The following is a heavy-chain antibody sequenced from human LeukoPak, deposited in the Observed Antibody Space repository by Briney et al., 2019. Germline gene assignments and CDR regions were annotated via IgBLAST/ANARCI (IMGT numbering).Heavy chain of an antibody. D-gene: IGHD5-12*01. CDR3: AKTGNGYDPLYYYYYMDV. CDR2: IYTDGST. Sequence: SETLSLTCSVSGGSISSYYWSWIRQPPGKGLEWLAFIYTDGSTNYNPSLKSRVTVSVDTSSNQFSLKLSSVTAADTAVYFCAKTGNGYDPLYYYYYMDVWGKGTTVTVSS. V-gene: IGHV4-4*09. J-gene: IGHJ6*03. CDR1: GGSISSYY.